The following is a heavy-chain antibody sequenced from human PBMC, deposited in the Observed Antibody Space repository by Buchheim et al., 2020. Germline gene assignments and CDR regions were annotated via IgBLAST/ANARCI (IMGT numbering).Heavy chain of an antibody. V-gene: IGHV3-30*18. CDR1: GFTFSSYG. D-gene: IGHD1-7*01. Sequence: QVQLVESGGGVVQPGRSLRLSCAASGFTFSSYGMHWVRQAPGKGLEWVAVISYDGSNKYYADYVKGRFTISRDNSKNTMYLQMNSLRAEDTAVYYCAKAENWNYGYYGMDVWGQGTT. J-gene: IGHJ6*02. CDR3: AKAENWNYGYYGMDV. CDR2: ISYDGSNK.